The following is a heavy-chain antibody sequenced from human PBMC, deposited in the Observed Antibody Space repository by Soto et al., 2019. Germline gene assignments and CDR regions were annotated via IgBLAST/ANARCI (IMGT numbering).Heavy chain of an antibody. J-gene: IGHJ5*02. CDR2: IFYTGST. V-gene: IGHV4-59*01. CDR1: GGSISTYY. CDR3: ARLNRGTYAS. D-gene: IGHD4-17*01. Sequence: SETRSLTCAVSGGSISTYYWSWIRQPPGKGLEWLGYIFYTGSTDYNPSLKGRVTTSLDTSKNQFSLNLTSVTAADTAVYYCARLNRGTYASWGKGARVTASS.